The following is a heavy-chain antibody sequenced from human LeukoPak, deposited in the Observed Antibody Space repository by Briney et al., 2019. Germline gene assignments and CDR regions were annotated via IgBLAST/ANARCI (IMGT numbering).Heavy chain of an antibody. V-gene: IGHV4-30-2*01. CDR1: GGSISSGGYY. CDR2: IYHSGST. CDR3: ARDESSSLNY. D-gene: IGHD6-13*01. Sequence: PSQTLSLTCTVSGGSISSGGYYWSWLRQPPGKGLEWIGYIYHSGSTYYNPSLKSRVTISVDRSKNQFSLKLSSVTAADTAVYYCARDESSSLNYWGQGTLVTVSS. J-gene: IGHJ4*02.